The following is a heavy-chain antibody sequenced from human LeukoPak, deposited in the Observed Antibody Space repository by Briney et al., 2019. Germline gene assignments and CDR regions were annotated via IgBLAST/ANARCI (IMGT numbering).Heavy chain of an antibody. V-gene: IGHV3-21*01. CDR3: ARDPINHIVVVVAGYGEEKNYGMDV. D-gene: IGHD2-15*01. CDR2: ISSSSSYI. Sequence: PGRSLRLSCAASGFTFSDYGMHWVRQAPGKGLEWVSSISSSSSYIYYADSVKGRFTISRDNAKNSLYLQMNSLRAEDTAVYYCARDPINHIVVVVAGYGEEKNYGMDVWGQGTTVTVSS. CDR1: GFTFSDYG. J-gene: IGHJ6*02.